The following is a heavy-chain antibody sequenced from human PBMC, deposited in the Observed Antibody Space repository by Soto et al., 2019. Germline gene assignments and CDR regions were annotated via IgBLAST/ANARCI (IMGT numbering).Heavy chain of an antibody. J-gene: IGHJ4*02. V-gene: IGHV3-30-3*01. CDR3: ARGTAGELLDS. Sequence: QVQLVESGGGVVQPGRSLRLSCAASGFTAASGFTFSDYAMHWARQAPGKGLEWVAVISYDGTNKNYADSVKGRFTISRDNSQNTVPVQMNSLGVDDTAMYYCARGTAGELLDSWGQGTLVTVSS. CDR1: GFTFSDYA. CDR2: ISYDGTNK. D-gene: IGHD1-26*01.